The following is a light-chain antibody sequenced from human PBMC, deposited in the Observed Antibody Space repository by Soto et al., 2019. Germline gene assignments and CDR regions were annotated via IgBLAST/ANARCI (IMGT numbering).Light chain of an antibody. V-gene: IGLV1-40*01. CDR3: QSYDSSLSAPVV. CDR1: SSNIGAGYD. J-gene: IGLJ2*01. Sequence: QSVLTQPPSVSGAPGQRVTISCTGSSSNIGAGYDVHWYQQLPGTAPKLLIYGNSNRPSGVPDRFSGSKSGTSASLAITGLQAEDEAYYYCQSYDSSLSAPVVFGGGTQLTVL. CDR2: GNS.